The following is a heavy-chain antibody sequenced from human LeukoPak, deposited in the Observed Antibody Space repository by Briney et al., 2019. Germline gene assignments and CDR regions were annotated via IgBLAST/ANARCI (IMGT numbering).Heavy chain of an antibody. CDR3: ARTRAGYYDSSGYYPAGYNAFDI. Sequence: ASVKVSCKASGYTFTSYGISWVRQAPGQGLEWMGWINPNSGGTNYAQKFQGRVTMTRDTSISTAYMELSRLRSDDTAVYYCARTRAGYYDSSGYYPAGYNAFDIWGQGTMVTVSS. CDR2: INPNSGGT. J-gene: IGHJ3*02. D-gene: IGHD3-22*01. CDR1: GYTFTSYG. V-gene: IGHV1-2*02.